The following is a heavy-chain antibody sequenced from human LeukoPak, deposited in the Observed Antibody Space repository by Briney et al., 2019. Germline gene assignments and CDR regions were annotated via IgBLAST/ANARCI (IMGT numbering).Heavy chain of an antibody. CDR2: IYYSGST. CDR3: VRHGRGSMIRGGIFDY. D-gene: IGHD3-10*01. Sequence: SETLPLTCTVSGYSISSGYYWGWIRQPPGKGLEWIGNIYYSGSTSHSPSLKSRVTISVDTSKNQLSLKLSSVTAAATAVYYCVRHGRGSMIRGGIFDYWGQGTLVTVSS. V-gene: IGHV4-38-2*02. J-gene: IGHJ4*02. CDR1: GYSISSGYY.